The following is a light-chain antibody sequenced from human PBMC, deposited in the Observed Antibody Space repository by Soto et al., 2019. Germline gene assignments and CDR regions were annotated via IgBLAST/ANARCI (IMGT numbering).Light chain of an antibody. CDR1: SNDVGGYNF. CDR3: SSYTTSSTLV. V-gene: IGLV2-14*01. CDR2: EVS. Sequence: QSALTQPASASGSPGQSITISCSGTSNDVGGYNFVSWYQHHPGKVPKLMIYEVSNRASGVSNRFSGAKSANTASLTISGLQTEDEADYYCSSYTTSSTLVFGGGTHLTVL. J-gene: IGLJ2*01.